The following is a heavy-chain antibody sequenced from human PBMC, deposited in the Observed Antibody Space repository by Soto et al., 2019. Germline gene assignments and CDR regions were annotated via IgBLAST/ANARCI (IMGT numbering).Heavy chain of an antibody. CDR1: GGTFSSYA. D-gene: IGHD3-22*01. V-gene: IGHV1-69*13. CDR3: ASTYDSCGYYYVDYAFDI. CDR2: IIPIFGTA. Sequence: SVKVSCKXSGGTFSSYAISWVRQAPGQGLEWMGGIIPIFGTANYAQKFQGRVTITADESTSTAYMELSRLGSEDTAAYYCASTYDSCGYYYVDYAFDIWGQGTRGTVS. J-gene: IGHJ3*02.